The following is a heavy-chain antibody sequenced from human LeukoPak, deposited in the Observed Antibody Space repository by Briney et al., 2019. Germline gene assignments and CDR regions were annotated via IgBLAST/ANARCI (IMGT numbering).Heavy chain of an antibody. J-gene: IGHJ5*02. CDR1: GYTFTSYG. V-gene: IGHV1-18*04. CDR2: ISTDNGNT. D-gene: IGHD6-19*01. Sequence: ASVKVSCKASGYTFTSYGISWVRQAPGQGLEWMGWISTDNGNTNYAQKFQGRLTMTTYTSTSTAYMELRSLRSDDTAVYYCARPHRVESRGWSPPRRWLDPWGQGTRVSVPS. CDR3: ARPHRVESRGWSPPRRWLDP.